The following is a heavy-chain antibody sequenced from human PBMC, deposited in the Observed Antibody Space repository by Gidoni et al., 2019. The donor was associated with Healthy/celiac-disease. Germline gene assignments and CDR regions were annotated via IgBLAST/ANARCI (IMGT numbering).Heavy chain of an antibody. J-gene: IGHJ4*02. CDR2: ISYDGSNK. D-gene: IGHD6-19*01. CDR3: ASQLGVYSSGPGGEDY. V-gene: IGHV3-30*03. CDR1: GFTFSSYG. Sequence: QVQLVESGGGVVQPGRSRRLSCAASGFTFSSYGMHWVRQAPGKGLEWVEVISYDGSNKYGGDSVKGRFTISRDNSKNTLYLQMNSLRAEDTAVYYCASQLGVYSSGPGGEDYWGQGTLVTVSS.